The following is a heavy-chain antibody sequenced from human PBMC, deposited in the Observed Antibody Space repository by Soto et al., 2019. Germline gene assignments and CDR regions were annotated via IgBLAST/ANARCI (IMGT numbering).Heavy chain of an antibody. CDR3: AKVSTVTLIYDAFDI. J-gene: IGHJ3*02. V-gene: IGHV3-30*18. D-gene: IGHD4-17*01. Sequence: ESGGGVVQPGRSLRLSCAASGFTFSSYAMHWVRQAPGKGLEWVAVISYDGSNKYYADSVKGRFTISRDNSKNTLYLQMNSLRAEDTAVYYCAKVSTVTLIYDAFDIWGQGTMVTVSS. CDR1: GFTFSSYA. CDR2: ISYDGSNK.